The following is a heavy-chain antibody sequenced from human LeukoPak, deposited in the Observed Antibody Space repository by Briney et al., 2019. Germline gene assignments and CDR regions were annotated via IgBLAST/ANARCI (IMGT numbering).Heavy chain of an antibody. CDR3: AKDGSFYFDY. CDR2: ISSGSSTI. V-gene: IGHV3-48*02. CDR1: GFTFSSYS. Sequence: GGSLRLSCTASGFTFSSYSMDWVRQAPGKGLEWVSYISSGSSTIYYADSVKGRFTISRDNAKNSLYLQMNSLRDEDTAVYYCAKDGSFYFDYWGQGTLVTVSS. J-gene: IGHJ4*02.